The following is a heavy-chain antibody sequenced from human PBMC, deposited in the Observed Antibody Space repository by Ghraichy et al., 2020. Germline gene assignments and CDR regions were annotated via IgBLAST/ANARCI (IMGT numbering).Heavy chain of an antibody. CDR3: AKDSTYYDFWSGYAPYYYYVTDG. D-gene: IGHD3-3*01. CDR2: ISGSGGST. V-gene: IGHV3-23*01. J-gene: IGHJ6*02. CDR1: GFTFSSYA. Sequence: GGSLRLSCAASGFTFSSYAMSWVRQAPGKGLEWVSAISGSGGSTYYADSVKGRFTISRDNSKNTLYLQMNSLRAEDTAVYYCAKDSTYYDFWSGYAPYYYYVTDGWGQGSTVTVYS.